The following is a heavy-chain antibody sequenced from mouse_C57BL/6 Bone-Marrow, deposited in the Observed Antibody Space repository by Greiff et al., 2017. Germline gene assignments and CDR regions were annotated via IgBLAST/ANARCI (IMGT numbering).Heavy chain of an antibody. D-gene: IGHD1-1*01. CDR3: ARCYYGSSYDFDY. CDR2: IDPSDSYT. J-gene: IGHJ2*01. V-gene: IGHV1-69*01. Sequence: QVQLQQPGAELVMPGASVKLSCKASGYTFTSYWMHWVKQRPGQGLEWIGEIDPSDSYTNHNQKFKGKSTLTVDKSSSTAYRQLSSLTSEYSAVYYCARCYYGSSYDFDYWGQGTTRTVSS. CDR1: GYTFTSYW.